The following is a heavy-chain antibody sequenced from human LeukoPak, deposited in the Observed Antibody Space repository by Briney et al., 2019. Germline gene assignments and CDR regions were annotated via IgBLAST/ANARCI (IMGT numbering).Heavy chain of an antibody. V-gene: IGHV4-59*08. Sequence: SETLSLTCTVSGGSISSYYWSWIRQPPGKGLEWIGYIYYSGSTNYNPSLKSRVTISVDTSKNQFSLKLSSVTAADTAVYYCARGLGGAYYYMDVWGKGTTVTVSS. J-gene: IGHJ6*03. D-gene: IGHD3-16*01. CDR1: GGSISSYY. CDR3: ARGLGGAYYYMDV. CDR2: IYYSGST.